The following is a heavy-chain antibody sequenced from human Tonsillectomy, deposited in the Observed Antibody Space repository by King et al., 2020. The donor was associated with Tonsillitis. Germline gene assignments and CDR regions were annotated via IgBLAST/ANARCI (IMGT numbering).Heavy chain of an antibody. CDR3: ARDRDWAFDC. D-gene: IGHD3/OR15-3a*01. V-gene: IGHV3-48*04. Sequence: VQLVESGGGLVQPGGSLRLSCVASGFIFSDYSMNWVRQAPGKGLEWLSYMCPRDRPITHADSVEGRFTISRDNAKNSLYLQMNSLRADDTAVYYCARDRDWAFDCWGQGTLVTVSA. CDR1: GFIFSDYS. J-gene: IGHJ4*02. CDR2: MCPRDRPI.